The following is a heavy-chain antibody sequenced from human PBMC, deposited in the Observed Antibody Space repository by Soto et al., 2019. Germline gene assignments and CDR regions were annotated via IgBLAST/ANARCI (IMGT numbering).Heavy chain of an antibody. Sequence: TDNPSLTFSVDCYDIPNAYHWCLIRQPPGKELEWIGTISHSGDTYYNPYLKSRVTISIDTAKNHLSLILSSVIAADTATYYCTRIYCTTTSCFINGKDVWGQGTTVT. J-gene: IGHJ6*01. CDR3: TRIYCTTTSCFINGKDV. CDR2: ISHSGDT. V-gene: IGHV4-38-2*01. D-gene: IGHD2-2*01. CDR1: CYDIPNAYH.